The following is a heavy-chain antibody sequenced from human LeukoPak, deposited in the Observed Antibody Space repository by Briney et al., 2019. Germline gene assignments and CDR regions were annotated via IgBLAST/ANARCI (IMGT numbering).Heavy chain of an antibody. V-gene: IGHV3-30-3*01. CDR2: ISYDGSNK. CDR1: GFTFSSYA. D-gene: IGHD6-13*01. J-gene: IGHJ4*02. Sequence: GSLSVSCAASGFTFSSYAMHWVRQAPGKGLEWVAVISYDGSNKYYADSVKGRFTISRDNSKNTLYLQMNSLRAEDTAVYYCASVAAAATNWGQGTLVTVSS. CDR3: ASVAAAATN.